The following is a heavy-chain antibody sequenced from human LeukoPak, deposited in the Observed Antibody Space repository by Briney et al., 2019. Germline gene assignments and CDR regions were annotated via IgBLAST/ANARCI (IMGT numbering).Heavy chain of an antibody. CDR2: INHSGST. CDR3: ASPYYYGSGSYYR. CDR1: GGSFSGYY. J-gene: IGHJ4*02. Sequence: SETLSLTCAVYGGSFSGYYWSWIRQPPRKGLEWIGEINHSGSTNYNPSLKSRVTISVDTSKNQFSLKLSSVTAADTAVYYCASPYYYGSGSYYRWGQGTLVTVSS. V-gene: IGHV4-34*01. D-gene: IGHD3-10*01.